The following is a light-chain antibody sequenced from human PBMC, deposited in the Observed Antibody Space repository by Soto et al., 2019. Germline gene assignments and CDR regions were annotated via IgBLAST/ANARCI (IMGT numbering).Light chain of an antibody. Sequence: DIQMTQSPSTLSASVGDRVTITCRASQSISAWLAWYQQRPGKAPDLLIYDVSTLESGVPSRFSGSGSETEFTLTISSLQPNDSATYFCQQHKSLWTFGHGTKVEIK. CDR1: QSISAW. J-gene: IGKJ1*01. CDR3: QQHKSLWT. V-gene: IGKV1-5*01. CDR2: DVS.